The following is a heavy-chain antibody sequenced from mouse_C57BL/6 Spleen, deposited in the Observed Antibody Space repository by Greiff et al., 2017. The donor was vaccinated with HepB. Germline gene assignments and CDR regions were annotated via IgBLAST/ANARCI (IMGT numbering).Heavy chain of an antibody. CDR3: AREDGNFYFDY. J-gene: IGHJ2*01. CDR2: ISNLAYSI. CDR1: GFTFSDYG. D-gene: IGHD2-1*01. V-gene: IGHV5-15*01. Sequence: EVKVVESGGGLVQPGGSLKLSCAASGFTFSDYGMAWVRQAPRKGPEWVAFISNLAYSIYYADTVTGRFTISRENAKNTLYLEMSSLRSEDTAMYYCAREDGNFYFDYWGQGTTLTVSS.